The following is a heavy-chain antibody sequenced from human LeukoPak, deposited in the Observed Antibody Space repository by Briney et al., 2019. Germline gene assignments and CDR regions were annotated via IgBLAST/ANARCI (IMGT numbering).Heavy chain of an antibody. D-gene: IGHD2-15*01. CDR2: IYTSGST. Sequence: SQTLSLTCTVSGGSISSGSYYWSWIRQPAGKGLEWIGRIYTSGSTYYNPSLKSRVTISVDTSKNQFSLKLSSVAAADTAVYYCARLASGGRRYYYYYMDVWGKGTTVTISS. J-gene: IGHJ6*03. V-gene: IGHV4-61*02. CDR3: ARLASGGRRYYYYYMDV. CDR1: GGSISSGSYY.